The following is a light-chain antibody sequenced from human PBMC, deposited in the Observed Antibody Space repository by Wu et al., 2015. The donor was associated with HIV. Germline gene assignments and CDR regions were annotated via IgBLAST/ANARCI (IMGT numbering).Light chain of an antibody. CDR3: QQYNSWPLT. J-gene: IGKJ4*01. Sequence: ENVLTQSPGTLPVSPGERVTLSCKASQSVSSNYLAWYQQKPGQAPRLLISEASSRAADIPDRFSATGSGTDFTLTISRLDPEDFAVYYCQQYNSWPLTFGGGTKVEIK. CDR2: EAS. V-gene: IGKV3-20*01. CDR1: QSVSSNY.